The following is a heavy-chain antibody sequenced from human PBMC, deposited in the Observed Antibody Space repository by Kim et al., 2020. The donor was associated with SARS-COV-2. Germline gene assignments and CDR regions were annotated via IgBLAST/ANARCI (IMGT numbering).Heavy chain of an antibody. CDR3: ARGRRGY. Sequence: SETLSLTCAVYGGSFSGYYWSWIRQPPGKGLEWIGEINHSGSTNYNPSLKSRVTISVDTSKNQFSLKLSSVTAADTAVYYCARGRRGYWGQGTLVTVSS. J-gene: IGHJ4*02. CDR2: INHSGST. CDR1: GGSFSGYY. V-gene: IGHV4-34*01.